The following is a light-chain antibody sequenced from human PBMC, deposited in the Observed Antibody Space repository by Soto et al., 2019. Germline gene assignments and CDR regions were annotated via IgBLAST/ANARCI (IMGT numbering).Light chain of an antibody. CDR2: AAS. CDR3: QQANSFPLT. CDR1: QDIGSW. J-gene: IGKJ4*01. V-gene: IGKV1-12*01. Sequence: DIQMTQYPSSGSASVGDRVTITCRASQDIGSWLALFQQKRGRAPKLLIYAASSLQSGVPSRFSGSGSGADFTLTISSLQPEDFATYYCQQANSFPLTLGGGTKVDNK.